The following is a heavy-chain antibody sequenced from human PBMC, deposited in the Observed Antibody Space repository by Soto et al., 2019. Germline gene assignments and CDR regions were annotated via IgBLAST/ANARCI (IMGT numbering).Heavy chain of an antibody. CDR1: GGSISSYY. J-gene: IGHJ6*02. D-gene: IGHD1-26*01. CDR3: ARDYYEVGARYYYGMDV. CDR2: IYTSGST. Sequence: LSLTCTVSGGSISSYYWSWIRQPAGKGLEWIGRIYTSGSTNYNPSLKSRVTMSVDTSKNQFSLKLSSVTAADTAVYYCARDYYEVGARYYYGMDVWGQGTTVTVSS. V-gene: IGHV4-4*07.